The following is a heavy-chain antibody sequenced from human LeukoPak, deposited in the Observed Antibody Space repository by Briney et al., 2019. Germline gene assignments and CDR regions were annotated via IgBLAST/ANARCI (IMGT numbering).Heavy chain of an antibody. CDR2: ISGSAQRT. CDR1: GLTFSDYA. V-gene: IGHV3-23*01. Sequence: GGSLRLTCAASGLTFSDYAMSWVRQAPGQGLEWVSGISGSAQRTYYADSVKGRFTISRDNFKRTLYLEMNSLRAEDTAVYYCAKRYIANTGPIDYWGQGTLVTVSS. J-gene: IGHJ4*02. CDR3: AKRYIANTGPIDY. D-gene: IGHD1-1*01.